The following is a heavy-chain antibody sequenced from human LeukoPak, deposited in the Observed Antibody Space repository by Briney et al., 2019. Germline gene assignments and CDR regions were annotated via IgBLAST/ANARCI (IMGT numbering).Heavy chain of an antibody. CDR3: ARGRKVRGVIITYYYYYYMDV. Sequence: ASVKVSCKASGYTFTSYDINWVRQATGQGLEWMGWMNPNSGNTDYAQKFQGRVTMTMNTATSTAYMELSSLRSEDTAVYYCARGRKVRGVIITYYYYYYMDVWGKGTTVTISS. CDR2: MNPNSGNT. CDR1: GYTFTSYD. V-gene: IGHV1-8*01. D-gene: IGHD3-10*01. J-gene: IGHJ6*03.